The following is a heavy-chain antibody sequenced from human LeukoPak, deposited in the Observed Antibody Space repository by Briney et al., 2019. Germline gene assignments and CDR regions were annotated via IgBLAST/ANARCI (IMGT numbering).Heavy chain of an antibody. CDR3: ASHSGGYAY. Sequence: PSETLSLTCAVSGGSISSGDYSWSWIRQPPGKGLEWIGYIYYTDTYYNPSLKSRVTISLDTSKNQFSLKLSSATAADTAVYYCASHSGGYAYWGQGTLVTVSS. CDR2: IYYTDT. V-gene: IGHV4-30-4*07. D-gene: IGHD5-12*01. J-gene: IGHJ4*02. CDR1: GGSISSGDYS.